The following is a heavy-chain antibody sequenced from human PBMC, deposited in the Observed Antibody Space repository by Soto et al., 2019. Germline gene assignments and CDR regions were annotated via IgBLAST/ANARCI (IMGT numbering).Heavy chain of an antibody. CDR1: GGTFSTYA. J-gene: IGHJ4*01. D-gene: IGHD1-26*01. CDR2: IIPIFGTT. Sequence: QVQLVQSGAEVKKPGSSVKVSCKASGGTFSTYAITWVRQAPGQGLEWLGGIIPIFGTTDYARKFQGRVTITAAESTRTVFIELSSLTSDDTAVYYCARRVGAYYIDYWGHGTLVTVSS. V-gene: IGHV1-69*01. CDR3: ARRVGAYYIDY.